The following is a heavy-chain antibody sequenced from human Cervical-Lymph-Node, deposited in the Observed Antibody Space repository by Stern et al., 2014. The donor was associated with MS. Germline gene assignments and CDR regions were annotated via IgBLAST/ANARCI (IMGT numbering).Heavy chain of an antibody. CDR2: ISTYNGNT. J-gene: IGHJ4*02. D-gene: IGHD6-19*01. CDR1: GYTLTSYG. CDR3: ARDKSAGWYAADN. Sequence: QVQLVESGAEVRKPGASVKVSCKASGYTLTSYGLSWVRQAPGQGLEWMGWISTYNGNTNFAQKVQGRVTMTTDTSTSTVYMELTSLRSDDTAVYYCARDKSAGWYAADNWGQGTLVTVSS. V-gene: IGHV1-18*01.